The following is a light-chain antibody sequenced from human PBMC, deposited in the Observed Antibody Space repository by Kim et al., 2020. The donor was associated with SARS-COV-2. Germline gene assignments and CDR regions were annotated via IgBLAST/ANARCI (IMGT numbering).Light chain of an antibody. CDR1: RLGNKY. CDR3: QVWDSTTTV. Sequence: ELTQPPSVSVSPGQTASITCSGDRLGNKYACWYQQKPGQSPVVVIYQDTRRPSGIPERFSGSNSGNTATLTISGTQAMDEADYYCQVWDSTTTVFGGG. J-gene: IGLJ2*01. CDR2: QDT. V-gene: IGLV3-1*01.